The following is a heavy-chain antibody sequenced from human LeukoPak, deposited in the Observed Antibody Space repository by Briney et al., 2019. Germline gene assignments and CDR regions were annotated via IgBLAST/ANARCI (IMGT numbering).Heavy chain of an antibody. CDR3: ARHSGIATTGFRFDP. J-gene: IGHJ5*02. Sequence: PSETLSLTCTVSGGSISSYYWSWIRQPPGKGLEWIGYIYYNGSTNYNPSLQSRVTISVDTSKNQFSLKLSSVTAADTAVYYCARHSGIATTGFRFDPWGQGTLVTVSS. V-gene: IGHV4-59*08. D-gene: IGHD6-13*01. CDR1: GGSISSYY. CDR2: IYYNGST.